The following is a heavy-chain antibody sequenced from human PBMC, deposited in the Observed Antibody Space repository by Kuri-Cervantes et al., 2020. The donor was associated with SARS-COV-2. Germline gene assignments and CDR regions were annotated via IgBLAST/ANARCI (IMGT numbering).Heavy chain of an antibody. CDR2: ISSSSSYI. Sequence: GESLKISCAASGFTFSSYSMNWVRQTPGKGLEWVSSISSSSSYIYYADSVKGRFTISRDNAKNSLYLQMNSLRAEDTAVYYCARGSGGSYNLNFYYWGQGTLVTVSS. J-gene: IGHJ4*02. CDR3: ARGSGGSYNLNFYY. CDR1: GFTFSSYS. V-gene: IGHV3-21*01. D-gene: IGHD2-15*01.